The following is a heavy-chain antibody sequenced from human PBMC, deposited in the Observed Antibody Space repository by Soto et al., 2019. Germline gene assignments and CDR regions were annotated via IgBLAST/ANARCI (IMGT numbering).Heavy chain of an antibody. Sequence: PGGSLRLSCAASGFTFSSYAMHWVRQAPGKGLEWVAVISYDGSNKYYADSVKGRFIISRDSSKNTVFLHMDSLTAEDTAVYYCAKDRNYPRDQFHNWGQGTLVTVSS. CDR2: ISYDGSNK. D-gene: IGHD1-7*01. V-gene: IGHV3-30-3*01. J-gene: IGHJ4*02. CDR3: AKDRNYPRDQFHN. CDR1: GFTFSSYA.